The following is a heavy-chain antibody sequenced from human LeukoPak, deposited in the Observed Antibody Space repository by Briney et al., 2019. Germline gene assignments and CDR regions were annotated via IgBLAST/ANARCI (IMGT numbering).Heavy chain of an antibody. J-gene: IGHJ4*02. CDR1: GVTVSSNY. D-gene: IGHD3-10*01. V-gene: IGHV3-53*01. CDR3: ASNRVVRGEGLDY. CDR2: IYSGGST. Sequence: GGSLRLSCAASGVTVSSNYMSWVRQAPGKGLEWVSVIYSGGSTYYANSVKRRFTISRDNSKNTLYLQMNSLRAEDTAVYYCASNRVVRGEGLDYWGQGTLVTVSS.